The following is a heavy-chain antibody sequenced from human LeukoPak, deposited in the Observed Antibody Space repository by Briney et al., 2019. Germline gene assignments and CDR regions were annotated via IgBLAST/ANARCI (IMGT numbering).Heavy chain of an antibody. D-gene: IGHD1-26*01. J-gene: IGHJ4*02. CDR2: ISSSSSYI. V-gene: IGHV3-21*01. CDR3: ASYSGSYISN. Sequence: GESLRLSCATSGFTFSSYSMNWVRQAPGKGLEWVSSISSSSSYIYYADSVKGRFTISRDNAKNSLYLQMNSLRAEDTAVYYCASYSGSYISNWGQGTLVTVSS. CDR1: GFTFSSYS.